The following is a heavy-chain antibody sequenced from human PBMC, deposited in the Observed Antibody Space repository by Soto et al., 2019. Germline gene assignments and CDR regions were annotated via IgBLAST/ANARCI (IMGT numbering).Heavy chain of an antibody. CDR3: AKDRRGTYIHDAFHI. CDR1: GFTFSTYA. CDR2: LSGRRGAR. V-gene: IGHV3-23*01. Sequence: PGGSLRLSCEAAGFTFSTYAMTWVRQAPGEGLEWSSTLSGRRGARYYADSLWGQFAISRDNSKRTLYLQMNSLRADDTAVYYCAKDRRGTYIHDAFHIWGLGTMVAVAS. J-gene: IGHJ3*02. D-gene: IGHD1-1*01.